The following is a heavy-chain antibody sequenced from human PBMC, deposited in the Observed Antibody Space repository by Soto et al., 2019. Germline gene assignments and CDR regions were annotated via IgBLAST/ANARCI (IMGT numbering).Heavy chain of an antibody. CDR2: IYHTGST. D-gene: IGHD2-15*01. CDR1: GGSLSSSNW. V-gene: IGHV4-4*02. Sequence: QVQLQGSGPGLVKPSGTLSLTCAVSGGSLSSSNWWSWVRQPPGKGLEWIGEIYHTGSTTYNPSLNSRVTISVDKSKNQFSLELSSVTAADTAVYYCARDSGGGADYWGQGTLVTVSS. J-gene: IGHJ4*02. CDR3: ARDSGGGADY.